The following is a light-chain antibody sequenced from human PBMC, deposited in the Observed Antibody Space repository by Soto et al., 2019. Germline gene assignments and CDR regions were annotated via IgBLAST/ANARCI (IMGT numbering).Light chain of an antibody. V-gene: IGKV4-1*01. Sequence: DIVMTQSPDSLSVSLGERATINCKSSQSVLYSSKNKNYLAWYQQKPGQPPKLLIYWASTRESGVPDRFSGSGSGTDFTLTISRLQAEDVAVYYCQQYYTTPLLTFGGGTKVEI. CDR2: WAS. CDR3: QQYYTTPLLT. CDR1: QSVLYSSKNKNY. J-gene: IGKJ4*01.